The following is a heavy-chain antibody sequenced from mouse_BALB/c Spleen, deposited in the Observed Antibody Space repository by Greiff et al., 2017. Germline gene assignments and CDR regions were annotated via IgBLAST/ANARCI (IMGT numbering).Heavy chain of an antibody. CDR3: ARDYYGYDAE. J-gene: IGHJ3*01. D-gene: IGHD1-2*01. CDR2: IWAGGST. Sequence: QVQLKESGPGLVAPSQSLSITCTVSGFSFTSYGVHWVRQPPGKGLEWLGVIWAGGSTNYNSALMSRLSISKDNSKSQVFFKMNSLQTDDTAMYYCARDYYGYDAEWGQGTVVTVSA. V-gene: IGHV2-9*02. CDR1: GFSFTSYG.